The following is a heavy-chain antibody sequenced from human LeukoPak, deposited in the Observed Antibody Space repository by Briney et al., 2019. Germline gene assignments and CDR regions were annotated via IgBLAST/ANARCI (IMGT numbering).Heavy chain of an antibody. CDR3: AAYCSSTSCYTDAFDI. D-gene: IGHD2-2*02. CDR1: GFTFSSYG. Sequence: PGGSLRLSCAASGFTFSSYGMHWVRQAPGKGLEWVAFIRYDGSNKYYADSVRGRFTISRDNSKNTLYLQMNSLRAEDTAVYYCAAYCSSTSCYTDAFDIWGQGTMVTVSS. J-gene: IGHJ3*02. CDR2: IRYDGSNK. V-gene: IGHV3-30*02.